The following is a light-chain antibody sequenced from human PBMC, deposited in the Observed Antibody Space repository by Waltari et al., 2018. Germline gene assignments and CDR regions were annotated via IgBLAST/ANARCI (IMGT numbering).Light chain of an antibody. J-gene: IGLJ2*01. CDR3: QAWDSNTGF. Sequence: SYDLTQPPSVSVSPGQTARIPCSGRGLGENFACWYQQRPGQSPVLLIYQDDKRPSGIPERFSGSNSGNTATLTIRGTQTMDEADYYCQAWDSNTGFFGGGTKLTVL. CDR1: GLGENF. CDR2: QDD. V-gene: IGLV3-1*01.